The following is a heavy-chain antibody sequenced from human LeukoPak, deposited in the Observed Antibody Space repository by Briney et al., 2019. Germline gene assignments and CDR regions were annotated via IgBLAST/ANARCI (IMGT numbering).Heavy chain of an antibody. D-gene: IGHD2-21*01. CDR1: GFTFSSYA. CDR3: ASTLVVVIAPFDY. V-gene: IGHV3-23*01. Sequence: PGGSLRLSCAAPGFTFSSYAMSWVRQAPGKGLEWVSAISGSGGSTYYADSVKGRFTIPRDNSKNTLYLQMNSLRAEDTAVYYCASTLVVVIAPFDYWGQGTLVTVSS. CDR2: ISGSGGST. J-gene: IGHJ4*02.